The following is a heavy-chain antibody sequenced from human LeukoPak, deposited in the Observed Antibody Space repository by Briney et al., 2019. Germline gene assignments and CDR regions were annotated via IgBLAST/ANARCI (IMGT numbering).Heavy chain of an antibody. CDR2: LNQYGDHK. J-gene: IGHJ4*02. V-gene: IGHV3-7*01. CDR3: SRDLGTGRPHDF. Sequence: GGSLRLSCAASGFTFRNYWMTWVRQAPGKGLEWVANLNQYGDHKYYDDSVKGRFTISRDNARDSLYLEMNSLTVEDTAVYFCSRDLGTGRPHDFWGQGTLVTVSS. CDR1: GFTFRNYW. D-gene: IGHD3/OR15-3a*01.